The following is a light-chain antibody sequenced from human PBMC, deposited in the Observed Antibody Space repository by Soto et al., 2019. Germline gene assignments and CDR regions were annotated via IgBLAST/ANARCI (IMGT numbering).Light chain of an antibody. CDR1: SSNIGSNS. V-gene: IGLV1-44*01. Sequence: QSVLTQPPSASGTPGQRVTISCSGSSSNIGSNSVNWYQHLPGTAPKLLIYSNNQRPSGVPDRFSGSKSGTSGYLAISGLKSEDEADYYCAAWDDTLNGPVFGGGTKVTV. CDR3: AAWDDTLNGPV. J-gene: IGLJ3*02. CDR2: SNN.